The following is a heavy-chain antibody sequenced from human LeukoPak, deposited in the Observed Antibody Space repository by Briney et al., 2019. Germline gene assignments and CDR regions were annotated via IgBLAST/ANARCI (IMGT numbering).Heavy chain of an antibody. CDR3: ARDSGSGSNDY. Sequence: ASVTVSCTASGYTFTSYAIHWVRQAPGQRLEWMGWISAGNGNTKYSQNFQGRVTFISNTSATTAFMELSSLRSEDAAVYYCARDSGSGSNDYWGQGTLVTVSS. CDR2: ISAGNGNT. D-gene: IGHD1-26*01. J-gene: IGHJ4*02. CDR1: GYTFTSYA. V-gene: IGHV1-3*01.